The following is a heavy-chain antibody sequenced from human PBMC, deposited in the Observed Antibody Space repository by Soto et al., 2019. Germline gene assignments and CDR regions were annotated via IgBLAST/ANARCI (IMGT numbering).Heavy chain of an antibody. D-gene: IGHD5-18*01. J-gene: IGHJ4*02. CDR1: GGSISSYY. CDR3: ASERKDVDTAMVTAFDY. V-gene: IGHV4-4*07. Sequence: SETLSLTCTVSGGSISSYYWSWIRQPAGKGLEWIGRISTSGSTNYNPSLKSRVTMSVDTSKNQFSLKLSSVTAADTAVYYCASERKDVDTAMVTAFDYWGQGTLVTVS. CDR2: ISTSGST.